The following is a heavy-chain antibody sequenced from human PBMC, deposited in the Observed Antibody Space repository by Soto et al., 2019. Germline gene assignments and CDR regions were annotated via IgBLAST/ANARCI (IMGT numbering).Heavy chain of an antibody. CDR1: GVSISSGDYY. Sequence: SETLSLTCTVSGVSISSGDYYWSWIRQPPGKGLEWVGYIYYSGSTKYNPSLTSRVTISVDTSKNQFSLKLSSVTAADTAVYYCARREGQLAAFDIWGQGTLVTVSS. J-gene: IGHJ3*02. CDR2: IYYSGST. D-gene: IGHD6-13*01. V-gene: IGHV4-61*08. CDR3: ARREGQLAAFDI.